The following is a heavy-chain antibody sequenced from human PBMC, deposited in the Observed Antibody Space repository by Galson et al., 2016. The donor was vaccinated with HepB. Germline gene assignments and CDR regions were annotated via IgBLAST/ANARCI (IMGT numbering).Heavy chain of an antibody. CDR3: ARAQTTVVTYIDN. CDR1: GFTFSDYY. D-gene: IGHD4-23*01. J-gene: IGHJ4*02. CDR2: ISSSSSYT. V-gene: IGHV3-11*06. Sequence: SLRLSCEASGFTFSDYYMSWIRQAPGKGLEWVSYISSSSSYTTYAESVKGRFTISRDNAKNSLYLQMNSLRAEDTAVYYCARAQTTVVTYIDNWGQGTLVTVSS.